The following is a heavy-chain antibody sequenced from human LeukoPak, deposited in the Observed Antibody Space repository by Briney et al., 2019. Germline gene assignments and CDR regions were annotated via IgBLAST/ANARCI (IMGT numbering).Heavy chain of an antibody. V-gene: IGHV3-15*01. CDR2: IKSKTDGGTT. CDR3: ATSSGWTGTFDY. Sequence: GGSLRLSCAASGFIFSNAWMAWVRQAPGKGLEWVGRIKSKTDGGTTDYAAPVKGRFTISRDDSKNTLYLQMNSLKTEDTAVYFCATSSGWTGTFDYWGQGTLVTVSS. CDR1: GFIFSNAW. D-gene: IGHD6-19*01. J-gene: IGHJ4*02.